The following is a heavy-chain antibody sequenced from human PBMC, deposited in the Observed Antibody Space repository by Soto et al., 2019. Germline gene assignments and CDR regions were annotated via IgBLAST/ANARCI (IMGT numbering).Heavy chain of an antibody. Sequence: WGSLRLSCAASGFAFITYAIICCRHSPFKWREWVSTISDSGGSTYYAASVKGRFTISRDNSKNTLYLLMNSLSAEDTALYYCAKFHGSGTYYNFPDYWGQGTLVTVSS. V-gene: IGHV3-23*01. D-gene: IGHD3-10*01. J-gene: IGHJ4*02. CDR1: GFAFITYA. CDR3: AKFHGSGTYYNFPDY. CDR2: ISDSGGST.